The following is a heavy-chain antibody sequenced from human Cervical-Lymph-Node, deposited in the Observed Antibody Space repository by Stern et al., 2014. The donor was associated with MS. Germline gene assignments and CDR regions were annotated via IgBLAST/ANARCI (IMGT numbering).Heavy chain of an antibody. V-gene: IGHV4-39*01. CDR1: GGSTSSSNYY. D-gene: IGHD3-10*01. CDR2: ISHSGSS. Sequence: QLQLQESGPGLVKPSETLSLTFTVSGGSTSSSNYYLGWIRQPPGKCLEWIAGISHSGSSTPTPPLKSRLTISIDTPKNQSSLKLISVTAADTAVYYCASLNGSGSYPDYWGQGTLVIVSS. CDR3: ASLNGSGSYPDY. J-gene: IGHJ4*02.